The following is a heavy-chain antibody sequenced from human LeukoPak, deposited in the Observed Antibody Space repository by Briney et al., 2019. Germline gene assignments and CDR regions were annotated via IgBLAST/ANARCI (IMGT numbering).Heavy chain of an antibody. Sequence: GGPLRLSCVASGFTFSRYGMHWVRQAPGKGLEWVAVISHDGSNKYYVDSVKGRFTISRDKSKNTLYLQMNSLRAEDSAVYYCARGLTAISFTDYWGQGTLVTVSS. J-gene: IGHJ4*02. CDR1: GFTFSRYG. CDR3: ARGLTAISFTDY. D-gene: IGHD2-21*02. CDR2: ISHDGSNK. V-gene: IGHV3-30*03.